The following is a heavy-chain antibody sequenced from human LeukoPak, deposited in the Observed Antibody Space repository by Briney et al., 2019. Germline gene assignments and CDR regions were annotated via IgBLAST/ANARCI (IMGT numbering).Heavy chain of an antibody. CDR1: GFTFSSYE. CDR2: ISSSGSTI. CDR3: AELGITMIGGV. V-gene: IGHV3-48*03. D-gene: IGHD3-10*02. J-gene: IGHJ6*04. Sequence: GGSLRLSCAASGFTFSSYEMNWVRQAPGKGLEWVSYISSSGSTIYYADSVKGRFTISRDNAKNSLYLQMNSLRAEYTAVYYCAELGITMIGGVWGKGTTVTISS.